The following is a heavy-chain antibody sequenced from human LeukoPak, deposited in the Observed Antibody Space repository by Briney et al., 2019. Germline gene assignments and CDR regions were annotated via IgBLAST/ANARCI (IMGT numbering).Heavy chain of an antibody. J-gene: IGHJ6*04. CDR1: GFSFSNHA. V-gene: IGHV3-23*01. Sequence: GGSLRLSCAASGFSFSNHAMSWVRQVPGKGLEWVSGISDRGDSTYYADSVKGRFTISRDNAKNSLYLQTNSLRAEDTAVYYCAELGITMIGGVWGKGTTVTISS. CDR3: AELGITMIGGV. CDR2: ISDRGDST. D-gene: IGHD3-10*02.